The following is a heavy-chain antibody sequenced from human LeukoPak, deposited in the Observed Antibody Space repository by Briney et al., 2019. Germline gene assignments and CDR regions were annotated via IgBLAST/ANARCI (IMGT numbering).Heavy chain of an antibody. D-gene: IGHD3-22*01. Sequence: SETLSLTCAVSGYSISSGYYWGWIRQPPGKGLEWIGSIYHSGSTYYNPSLKSRVTISVDTSKNQLSLKLSSVTAADTAVYYCARRIQGYYDSSGYGEGWLDPWGQGTLVTVSS. V-gene: IGHV4-38-2*01. J-gene: IGHJ5*02. CDR3: ARRIQGYYDSSGYGEGWLDP. CDR2: IYHSGST. CDR1: GYSISSGYY.